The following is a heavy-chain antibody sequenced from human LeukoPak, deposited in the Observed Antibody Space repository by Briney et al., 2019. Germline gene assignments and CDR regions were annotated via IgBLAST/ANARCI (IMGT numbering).Heavy chain of an antibody. CDR3: AGDLGSGPRVY. D-gene: IGHD6-19*01. CDR1: GYILTELS. CDR2: FDPEDGGT. J-gene: IGHJ4*02. Sequence: ASVKVSCKVSGYILTELSMHWVRTTPEKGLEWMGGFDPEDGGTIYAQKFQGRVTMTEDTSTDTVYMYLSSLGSEDTAVYYCAGDLGSGPRVYWGQGTLVTVSS. V-gene: IGHV1-24*01.